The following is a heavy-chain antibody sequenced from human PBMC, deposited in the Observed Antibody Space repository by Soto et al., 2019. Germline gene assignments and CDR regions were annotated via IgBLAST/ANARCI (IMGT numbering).Heavy chain of an antibody. D-gene: IGHD3-3*02. CDR3: ARAHFWSGYYTA. CDR1: GYTFTGYY. CDR2: INPNSGGT. Sequence: AAGKGSWEASGYTFTGYYMHWVRQAPGQGLEWMGWINPNSGGTNYAQKFQGWVTMTRDTSISTAYMELSRLRSDDTAVYDCARAHFWSGYYTAWGQGTLVTVSS. V-gene: IGHV1-2*04. J-gene: IGHJ5*02.